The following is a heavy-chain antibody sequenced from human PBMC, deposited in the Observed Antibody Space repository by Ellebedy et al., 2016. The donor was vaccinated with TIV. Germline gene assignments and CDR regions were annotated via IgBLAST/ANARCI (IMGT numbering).Heavy chain of an antibody. D-gene: IGHD5-18*01. CDR1: GFTFSSYD. V-gene: IGHV3-13*01. CDR3: ARVRFGDTAVDY. Sequence: GESLKISCAASGFTFSSYDMHWVRQATGKGLEWVSAIGTAGDTHYPGSVKGRFTISRENAKNSFYLQMNSLRAEDTAVYYCARVRFGDTAVDYWGQGTLVTVSS. CDR2: IGTAGDT. J-gene: IGHJ4*02.